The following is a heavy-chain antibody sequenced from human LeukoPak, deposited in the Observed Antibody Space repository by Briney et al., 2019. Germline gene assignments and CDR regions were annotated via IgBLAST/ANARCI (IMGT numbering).Heavy chain of an antibody. D-gene: IGHD1-26*01. CDR3: ARGLYSYGMDV. V-gene: IGHV3-53*01. CDR2: IYSGGST. CDR1: GFTVSSNY. Sequence: GGSLRLSCAASGFTVSSNYMSWVRQAPGKGLEWVSVIYSGGSTYYADSVKGRFTISRDNSKNTLYLQVNSLRAEDTAVYYCARGLYSYGMDVWGQGTTVTVSS. J-gene: IGHJ6*02.